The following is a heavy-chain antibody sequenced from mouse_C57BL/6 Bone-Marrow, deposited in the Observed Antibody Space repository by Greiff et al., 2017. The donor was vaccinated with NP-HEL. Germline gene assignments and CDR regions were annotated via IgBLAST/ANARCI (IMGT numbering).Heavy chain of an antibody. CDR1: GYTFTDYY. Sequence: VQLKESGPVLVKPGASVKMSCKASGYTFTDYYMNWVKQSHGKSLEWIGVINPYNGGTSYNQKFKGKATLTVDKSSSTAYMELNSLTSEDSAVYYCASFSFYYYGSSSYYFDYWGQGTTLTVSS. D-gene: IGHD1-1*01. CDR2: INPYNGGT. CDR3: ASFSFYYYGSSSYYFDY. V-gene: IGHV1-19*01. J-gene: IGHJ2*01.